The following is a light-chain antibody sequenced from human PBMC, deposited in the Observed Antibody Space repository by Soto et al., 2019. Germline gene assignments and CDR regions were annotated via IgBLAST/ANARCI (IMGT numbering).Light chain of an antibody. CDR2: DVS. V-gene: IGLV2-14*01. CDR1: SSDVGSYTY. J-gene: IGLJ1*01. CDR3: SSYTISSTYV. Sequence: QSALTQPASVSGSPGQSIAISCTGASSDVGSYTYVSWYQQHPGKAPKLMIFDVSNRPSGVSDRFSGSKCGNTASLTISGLQADDEADYYCSSYTISSTYVFGTGTKVTVL.